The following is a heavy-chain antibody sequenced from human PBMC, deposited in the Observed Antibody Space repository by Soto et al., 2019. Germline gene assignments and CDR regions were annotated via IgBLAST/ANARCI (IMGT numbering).Heavy chain of an antibody. V-gene: IGHV3-23*01. D-gene: IGHD3-22*01. Sequence: GGSLRLSCAASGFTFSIYAMSWVRHAPGKGLEWVSAISGSGGSTYYADSVKGRFTISRDNSKNTLYLQMNSLRAEDTAVYYCAKGVAYYYDSSGPYWGQGTLVTVSS. CDR3: AKGVAYYYDSSGPY. J-gene: IGHJ4*02. CDR1: GFTFSIYA. CDR2: ISGSGGST.